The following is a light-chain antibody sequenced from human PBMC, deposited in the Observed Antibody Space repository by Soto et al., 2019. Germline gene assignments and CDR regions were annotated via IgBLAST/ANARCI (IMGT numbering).Light chain of an antibody. Sequence: DVVMTQSPLSLPVTLGQPASISCRSSQSLIHSAGSTYLSWFQQRPGQSPRRLIYEVSDRDSGVPDRFSGSRSGADFTRKISRVEAEDVGVYYCMQGTHWPWTFGQGTEVEIK. CDR3: MQGTHWPWT. V-gene: IGKV2-30*02. CDR2: EVS. CDR1: QSLIHSAGSTY. J-gene: IGKJ1*01.